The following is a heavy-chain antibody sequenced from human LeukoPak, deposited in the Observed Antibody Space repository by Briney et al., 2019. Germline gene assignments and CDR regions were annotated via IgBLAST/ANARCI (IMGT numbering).Heavy chain of an antibody. CDR3: ARAAAYGATKIDY. Sequence: SETLSLTCTVSGGSISSYYWRWIRQPPGKGLEWIGYIYYSGSTNYNPSLRSRVTISVDTSKNQFSLKLSSVTAADTAVYYCARAAAYGATKIDYWGQGTLVTVSS. CDR2: IYYSGST. J-gene: IGHJ4*02. CDR1: GGSISSYY. D-gene: IGHD4/OR15-4a*01. V-gene: IGHV4-59*01.